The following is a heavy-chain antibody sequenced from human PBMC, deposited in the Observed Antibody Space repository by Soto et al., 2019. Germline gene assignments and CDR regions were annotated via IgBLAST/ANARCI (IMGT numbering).Heavy chain of an antibody. CDR2: IWYDGSKK. CDR1: GFTFSSYG. CDR3: ARDSSGYTYYYGMDV. Sequence: QVQLVESGGGVVQPGRSLRLSCAASGFTFSSYGMHWVRQAPGKGLEWVAVIWYDGSKKYYADSVKGRFTISRDNSKNTLYLQMNSLRAEDTAVYYCARDSSGYTYYYGMDVWGQGTTVTVSS. D-gene: IGHD3-22*01. J-gene: IGHJ6*02. V-gene: IGHV3-33*01.